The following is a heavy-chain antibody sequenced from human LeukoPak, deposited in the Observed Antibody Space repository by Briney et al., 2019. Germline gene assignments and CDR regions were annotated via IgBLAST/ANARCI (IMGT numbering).Heavy chain of an antibody. D-gene: IGHD6-19*01. V-gene: IGHV1-2*02. CDR2: INPNSGGT. CDR1: GYTLTGYY. J-gene: IGHJ4*02. CDR3: ARESGGSSGSTHFDY. Sequence: ASVKVSCKTSGYTLTGYYMHWVRQAPGQGVEWMGWINPNSGGTNNAQKVQGRVPMTRDTAISTAYMELSRLRSGAPAVYYCARESGGSSGSTHFDYWGQGTLVTVSS.